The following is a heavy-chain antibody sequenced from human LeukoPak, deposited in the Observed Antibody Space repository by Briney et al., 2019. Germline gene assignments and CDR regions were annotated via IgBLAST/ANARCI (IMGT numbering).Heavy chain of an antibody. D-gene: IGHD7-27*01. CDR2: ISAYNGNT. CDR3: ARQTGDRDYYYYGMDV. J-gene: IGHJ6*02. Sequence: ASVKVSCKASGYTFTSYGISWVRQAPGQGLEWMGWISAYNGNTNYAQKLQGRVTMTTDTSTSTAYMELRSLRSDDTAVYYCARQTGDRDYYYYGMDVWGQGTTVTVSS. CDR1: GYTFTSYG. V-gene: IGHV1-18*01.